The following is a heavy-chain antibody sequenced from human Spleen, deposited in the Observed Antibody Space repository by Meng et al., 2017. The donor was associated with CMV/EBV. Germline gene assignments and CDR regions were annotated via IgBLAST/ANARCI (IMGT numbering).Heavy chain of an antibody. CDR3: AKDQAYYYDSSGCIDY. V-gene: IGHV3-23*01. Sequence: SGFAFDNYAMSWARQAPGKGLEWVSAISGSGRSIYYADSVKGRFTISRDNSKNTLYLQMNSLRAGDTAVYYCAKDQAYYYDSSGCIDYWGQGTLVTVSS. D-gene: IGHD3-22*01. J-gene: IGHJ4*02. CDR1: GFAFDNYA. CDR2: ISGSGRSI.